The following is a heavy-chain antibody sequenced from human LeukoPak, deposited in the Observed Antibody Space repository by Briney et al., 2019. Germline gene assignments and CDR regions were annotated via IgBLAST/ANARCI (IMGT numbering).Heavy chain of an antibody. D-gene: IGHD3-10*01. Sequence: GGSLRLSCVASGFTFSNYGLHWVRQAPGKGLEWVAAISSDGNNKYYADSVKGRFTISRDNSKNTLYLQMNSLRTEDTAVYYCAKSYFGSGNYYSLLVYYFDYWGRGTLVTVSS. V-gene: IGHV3-30*18. CDR1: GFTFSNYG. CDR3: AKSYFGSGNYYSLLVYYFDY. J-gene: IGHJ4*02. CDR2: ISSDGNNK.